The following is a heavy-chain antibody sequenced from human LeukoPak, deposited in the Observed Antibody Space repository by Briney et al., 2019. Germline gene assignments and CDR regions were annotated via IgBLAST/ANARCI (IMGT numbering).Heavy chain of an antibody. J-gene: IGHJ4*02. CDR2: IYPGDSDT. CDR1: GYRFTSYW. V-gene: IGHV5-51*01. D-gene: IGHD3-22*01. CDR3: ARTYYYDSSGFRLDY. Sequence: GGSLKISCQGSGYRFTSYWIGWVRQVPGEGLEGMGIIYPGDSDTRYSPSFQGQVTISADKSISTAYLQWSSLKASDTAMYYCARTYYYDSSGFRLDYWGQGTLVTVSS.